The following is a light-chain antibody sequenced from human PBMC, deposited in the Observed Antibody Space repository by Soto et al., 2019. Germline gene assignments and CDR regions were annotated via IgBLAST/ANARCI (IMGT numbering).Light chain of an antibody. CDR2: GAS. V-gene: IGKV3-20*01. CDR3: QQHGAT. J-gene: IGKJ1*01. Sequence: EIVMTQSPATLSVSPGERATLSCKASQSITNSELAWYQQRPGQAPRLLIYGASSRATGIPDRFSGGGSGTDFTLTISRLEPEDFAVYYCQQHGATFGQGNKVDIK. CDR1: QSITNSE.